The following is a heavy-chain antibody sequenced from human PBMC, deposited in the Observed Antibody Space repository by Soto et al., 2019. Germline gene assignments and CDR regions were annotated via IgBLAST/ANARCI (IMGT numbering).Heavy chain of an antibody. CDR2: VYHSGSA. Sequence: SETLSLTCTVSGASINSGNYYWTWIRQTPGRGLEWIGYVYHSGSAYYNPSLNSRLTISVDTSRNLFSLKLNSVTAADTAVYYCARGALTVANWFDPWGQGTQVTVSS. CDR3: ARGALTVANWFDP. V-gene: IGHV4-30-4*01. CDR1: GASINSGNYY. D-gene: IGHD6-19*01. J-gene: IGHJ5*02.